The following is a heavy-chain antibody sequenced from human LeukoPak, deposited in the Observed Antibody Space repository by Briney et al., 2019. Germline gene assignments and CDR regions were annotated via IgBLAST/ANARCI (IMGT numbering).Heavy chain of an antibody. D-gene: IGHD2-2*01. CDR3: ARAPPYCSSTSCPMADP. V-gene: IGHV1-24*01. CDR1: GYTLTELS. J-gene: IGHJ5*02. CDR2: FDPEDGET. Sequence: ASVKVSCKVSGYTLTELSMHWVRQAPGKGLEWMGGFDPEDGETIYAQKFQGRVTMTEDTSTDTAYMELSSLRSEDTAVYYCARAPPYCSSTSCPMADPWGQGTLVTVSS.